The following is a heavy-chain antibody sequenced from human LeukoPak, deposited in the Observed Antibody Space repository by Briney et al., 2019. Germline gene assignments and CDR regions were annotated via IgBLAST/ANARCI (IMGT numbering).Heavy chain of an antibody. D-gene: IGHD3-9*01. CDR2: IYPGDSDT. CDR3: ARFPNVLRYFDTYYYYMDV. Sequence: GESLKISCKGSGYSFTNYWIGWVRQMPGKGLEWMGIIYPGDSDTTYSPSFQGQVTISADKSISTAYLQWSSLKASDTAMYYCARFPNVLRYFDTYYYYMDVWGKGTTVTVSS. CDR1: GYSFTNYW. V-gene: IGHV5-51*01. J-gene: IGHJ6*03.